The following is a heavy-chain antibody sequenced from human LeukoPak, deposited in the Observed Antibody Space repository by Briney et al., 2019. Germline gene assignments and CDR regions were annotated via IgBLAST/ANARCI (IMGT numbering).Heavy chain of an antibody. D-gene: IGHD2-2*01. Sequence: GASVKVSCKVSGYTLTELSMHWVRQAPGKGLEWMEGFDPEDGETIYAQKFQGRVTMTEDTSTDTAYMELSSLRSEDTAVYYCATDRGYCSSTSCDYYYYYYGMDVWGQGTTVTVSS. J-gene: IGHJ6*02. V-gene: IGHV1-24*01. CDR2: FDPEDGET. CDR1: GYTLTELS. CDR3: ATDRGYCSSTSCDYYYYYYGMDV.